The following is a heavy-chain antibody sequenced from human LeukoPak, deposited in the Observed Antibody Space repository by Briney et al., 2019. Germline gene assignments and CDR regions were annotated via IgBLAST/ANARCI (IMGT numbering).Heavy chain of an antibody. CDR1: GGSISSYY. CDR3: AREFSF. Sequence: SETLSLTCTFPGGSISSYYWTWIRQPAGKGLEWIGHIYTSGSTNYNPSLKSRVTVSLDTSKNQSSLKLTSVTAADTAVYYCAREFSFWGQGTMVTVSS. V-gene: IGHV4-4*07. CDR2: IYTSGST. J-gene: IGHJ3*01.